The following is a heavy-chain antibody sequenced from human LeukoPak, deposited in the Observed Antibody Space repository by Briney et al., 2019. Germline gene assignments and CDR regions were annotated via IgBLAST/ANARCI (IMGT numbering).Heavy chain of an antibody. V-gene: IGHV3-30-3*01. J-gene: IGHJ3*02. CDR3: ARVDRARYGAQGAFDI. CDR1: GFTFSSYA. CDR2: ISYDGSNK. Sequence: GGSLRLSCAASGFTFSSYAMHWVRQAPGKGLEWVAVISYDGSNKYYADSVKGRFTISRDNSKNTLYLQMNSLRAEDTAVYYCARVDRARYGAQGAFDIWGQGTMVTVSS. D-gene: IGHD4-17*01.